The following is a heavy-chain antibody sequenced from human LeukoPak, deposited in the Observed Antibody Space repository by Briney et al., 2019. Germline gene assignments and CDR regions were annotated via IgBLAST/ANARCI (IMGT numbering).Heavy chain of an antibody. J-gene: IGHJ4*02. V-gene: IGHV3-74*01. CDR1: GFTFSSYW. CDR3: ARVGGNYYDSSGYSPPLDY. Sequence: GGSLRLSCAASGFTFSSYWMHWVRQAPGKGLVWVSRINSDGSSTSYADSVKGRFTISRDNAKNTLYLQMNSMRAEDTAVYYCARVGGNYYDSSGYSPPLDYWGQGTLVTVSS. D-gene: IGHD3-22*01. CDR2: INSDGSST.